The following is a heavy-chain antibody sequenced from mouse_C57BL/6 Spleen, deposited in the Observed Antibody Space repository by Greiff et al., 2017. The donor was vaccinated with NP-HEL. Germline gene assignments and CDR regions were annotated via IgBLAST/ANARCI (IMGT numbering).Heavy chain of an antibody. D-gene: IGHD1-1*01. J-gene: IGHJ1*03. Sequence: QVQLKQPGAELVRPGSSVKLSCKASGYTFTSYWMHWVKQRPIQGLEWIGNIDPSDSETHYNQKFKDKATLTVDKSSSTAYMQLSSLTSEDSAVYYCARRGDGSSYWYFDVWGTGTTVTVSS. CDR2: IDPSDSET. CDR1: GYTFTSYW. V-gene: IGHV1-52*01. CDR3: ARRGDGSSYWYFDV.